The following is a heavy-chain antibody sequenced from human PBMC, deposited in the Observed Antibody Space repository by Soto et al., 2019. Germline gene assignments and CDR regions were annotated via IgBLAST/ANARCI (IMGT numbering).Heavy chain of an antibody. D-gene: IGHD6-19*01. V-gene: IGHV3-48*04. CDR2: ISSSSSTI. CDR1: GFIFDDYA. Sequence: GGSLRLSCAASGFIFDDYAMHWVRQAPGRGLEWVSYISSSSSTIYYADSVKGRFTISRDNAKNSLYLQMNSLRAEDTAVYYCARDRYSTAWIDGYWGQGTLVTVSS. J-gene: IGHJ4*02. CDR3: ARDRYSTAWIDGY.